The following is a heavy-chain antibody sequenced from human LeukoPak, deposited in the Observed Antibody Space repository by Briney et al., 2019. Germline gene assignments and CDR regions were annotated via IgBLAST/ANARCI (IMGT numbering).Heavy chain of an antibody. Sequence: SSETLSLTCTVSGGSISSYYWSWIRQPPGKGLEGIGYIYYSGSTNYNPSLKSRVTISVDTSKNHFSLKLSSVTAPDTAVYYCASTESGYSNYWGQGTLVTVSS. CDR1: GGSISSYY. CDR2: IYYSGST. V-gene: IGHV4-59*08. J-gene: IGHJ4*02. D-gene: IGHD5-18*01. CDR3: ASTESGYSNY.